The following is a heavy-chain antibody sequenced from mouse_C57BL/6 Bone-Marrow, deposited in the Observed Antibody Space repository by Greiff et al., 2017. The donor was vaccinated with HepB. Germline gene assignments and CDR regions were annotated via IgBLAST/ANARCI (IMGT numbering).Heavy chain of an antibody. Sequence: QVQLKQPGAELVMPGASVKLSCKASGYTFTSYWMHWVKQRPGQGLEWIGEIDPSDSYTNYNQKFKGKSTLTVDKSSSTAYMQLSSLTSEDSAVYYCAREAVTTQNYFDYWGQGTTLTVSS. CDR1: GYTFTSYW. J-gene: IGHJ2*01. CDR2: IDPSDSYT. V-gene: IGHV1-69*01. CDR3: AREAVTTQNYFDY. D-gene: IGHD2-2*01.